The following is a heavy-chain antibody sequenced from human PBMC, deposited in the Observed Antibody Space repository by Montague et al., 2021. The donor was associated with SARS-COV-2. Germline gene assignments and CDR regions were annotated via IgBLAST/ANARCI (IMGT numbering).Heavy chain of an antibody. CDR1: GDSTSCPNCY. V-gene: IGHV4-39*01. D-gene: IGHD4-17*01. CDR2: IYNSGTT. CDR3: ARHRNYGDHSLDNWFHP. Sequence: SKTLSLTCTVSGDSTSCPNCYWGWIRQAPGKGLDWIGTIYNSGTTYYXXXLKSRLTISIDTSKNQFSLKLTSVTAADTAVYYCARHRNYGDHSLDNWFHPWGQGTLVTVSS. J-gene: IGHJ5*02.